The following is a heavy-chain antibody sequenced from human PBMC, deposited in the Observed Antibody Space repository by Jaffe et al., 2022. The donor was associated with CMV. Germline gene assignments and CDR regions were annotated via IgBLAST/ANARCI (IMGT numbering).Heavy chain of an antibody. CDR3: ARAGSFYYFDF. CDR1: GFTFSSYE. Sequence: EVQLVESGGGLVQPGGSLRLSCAASGFTFSSYEMNWVRQAPGKGLEWVSYISSSGNTIYYADSVKGRFTISRDNAKNSLYLQMYSLRAEDTAIYYCARAGSFYYFDFWGQGTLISVSS. V-gene: IGHV3-48*03. J-gene: IGHJ4*02. CDR2: ISSSGNTI. D-gene: IGHD3-10*01.